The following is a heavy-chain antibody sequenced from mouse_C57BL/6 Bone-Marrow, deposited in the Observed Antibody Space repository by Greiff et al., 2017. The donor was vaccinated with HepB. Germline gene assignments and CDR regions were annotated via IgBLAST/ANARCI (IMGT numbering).Heavy chain of an antibody. CDR3: ARSIVTPFYAMDY. CDR2: ISSGGSYT. CDR1: GFTFSSYG. D-gene: IGHD2-5*01. V-gene: IGHV5-6*02. Sequence: DVMLVESGGDLVKPGGSLKLSCAASGFTFSSYGMSWVRQTPDKRLEWVATISSGGSYTYYPDSVKGRFTISRDNAKNTLYLQMSSLKSEDTAMYYCARSIVTPFYAMDYWGQGTSVTVSS. J-gene: IGHJ4*01.